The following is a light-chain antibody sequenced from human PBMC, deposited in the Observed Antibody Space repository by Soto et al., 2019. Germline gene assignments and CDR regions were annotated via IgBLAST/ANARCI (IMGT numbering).Light chain of an antibody. CDR3: QQSFTTPFT. Sequence: DIQMTQSPSSLSASVGDRVTITCRASQTIGTYLNWYQQTPGKAPKLLIYVASSLQSGVPSRFSGRGSGTDFTLTISSLQTEDFATYYCQQSFTTPFTFGPGTKVDIK. CDR2: VAS. J-gene: IGKJ3*01. V-gene: IGKV1-39*01. CDR1: QTIGTY.